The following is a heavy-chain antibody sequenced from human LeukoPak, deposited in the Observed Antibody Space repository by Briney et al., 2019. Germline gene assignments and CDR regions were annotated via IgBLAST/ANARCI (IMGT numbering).Heavy chain of an antibody. V-gene: IGHV4-30-2*01. CDR1: GGSISSGGYS. Sequence: SQTLSLICAVSGGSISSGGYSWSWIRQPPGKGLEWIGYIYHSGSTYYNPSLKSRVTISVDRSKNQFSLKLSSVTAADTAVYYCASLSMDTAMVHWGQGTLVTVSS. J-gene: IGHJ4*02. CDR3: ASLSMDTAMVH. CDR2: IYHSGST. D-gene: IGHD5-18*01.